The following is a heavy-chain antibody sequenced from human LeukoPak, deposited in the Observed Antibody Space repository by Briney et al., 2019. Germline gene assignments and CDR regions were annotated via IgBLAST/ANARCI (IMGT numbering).Heavy chain of an antibody. J-gene: IGHJ4*02. D-gene: IGHD5-12*01. CDR1: GFTFSSYG. CDR3: AREQLVATSWPTFY. V-gene: IGHV3-30*02. CDR2: VRYDGSNK. Sequence: EGSLRLSCAASGFTFSSYGMHWVRQAPGKGLEWVAFVRYDGSNKYYADSVKGRFTISRDNSKNTLYLQMNSLRAEDTAVYYCAREQLVATSWPTFYWGQGTLVTVSS.